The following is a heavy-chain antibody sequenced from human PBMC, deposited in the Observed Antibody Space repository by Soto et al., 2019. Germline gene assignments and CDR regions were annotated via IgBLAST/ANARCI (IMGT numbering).Heavy chain of an antibody. CDR3: AGLVVTKVAYWYFDL. Sequence: PGGSLRLSCAASGFTFSSYSMNWVRQAPGKGLEWVSSISSSSSYIYYADSVKGRFTISRDNAKNSLYLQMNSLRAEDTAVYYCAGLVVTKVAYWYFDLWGRGTLVTVSS. J-gene: IGHJ2*01. CDR2: ISSSSSYI. D-gene: IGHD3-22*01. CDR1: GFTFSSYS. V-gene: IGHV3-21*01.